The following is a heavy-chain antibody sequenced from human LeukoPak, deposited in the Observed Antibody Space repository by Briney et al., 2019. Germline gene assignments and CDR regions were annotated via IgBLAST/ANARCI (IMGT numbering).Heavy chain of an antibody. D-gene: IGHD3-22*01. V-gene: IGHV3-53*01. CDR3: AKASRISSGYDFDY. J-gene: IGHJ4*02. CDR1: GFSVSSNY. Sequence: GGSLRLSCAASGFSVSSNYMSWIRQAPRKGLEWVSFIKSGGNTYYADSVKGRFTISRDDSKNTLYLQMNSLRAEDTAVYYCAKASRISSGYDFDYWGQGTLVTVSS. CDR2: IKSGGNT.